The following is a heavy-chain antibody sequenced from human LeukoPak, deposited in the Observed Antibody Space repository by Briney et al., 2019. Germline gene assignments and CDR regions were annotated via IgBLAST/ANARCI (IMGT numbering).Heavy chain of an antibody. CDR1: GFTFSSYA. J-gene: IGHJ4*02. CDR3: AKGRALEVVAALNY. V-gene: IGHV3-23*01. CDR2: ISGSGANT. Sequence: PGGSLRLSCAASGFTFSSYAMGWVRQAPGKGLEWVSAISGSGANTYYADSVKGRFTISRDNSKNTLYLQMNSLRADDTAVYYCAKGRALEVVAALNYWGQGTLVTVSS. D-gene: IGHD2-15*01.